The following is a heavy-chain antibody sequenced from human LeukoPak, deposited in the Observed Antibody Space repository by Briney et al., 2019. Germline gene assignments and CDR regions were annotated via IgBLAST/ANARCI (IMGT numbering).Heavy chain of an antibody. D-gene: IGHD1-7*01. CDR2: TYSGDST. Sequence: PGGSLRLSCAASGFTVSSNYVSWVRQAPGKGLEWVSVTYSGDSTYYADSVKGRFTISRDNSKNTLYLQMNSLRAEDTAVYYCARGKWNYPFDYWGQGTLVTVSS. V-gene: IGHV3-53*01. CDR3: ARGKWNYPFDY. CDR1: GFTVSSNY. J-gene: IGHJ4*02.